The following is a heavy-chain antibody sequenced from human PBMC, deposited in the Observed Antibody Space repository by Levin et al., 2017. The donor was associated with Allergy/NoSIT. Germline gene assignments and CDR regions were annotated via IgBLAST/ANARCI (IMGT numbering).Heavy chain of an antibody. D-gene: IGHD7-27*01. J-gene: IGHJ4*02. CDR1: GDSVSSNSVA. Sequence: SQTLSLTCDISGDSVSSNSVAWNWIRQSPSRGLEWLGRTHYRSKWYNDYAVSFKSRITINSDTSKNQFSLHLNSVTPEDTAVYYCARDLIGLGNFDYWGQGTLVAVSS. CDR2: THYRSKWYN. V-gene: IGHV6-1*01. CDR3: ARDLIGLGNFDY.